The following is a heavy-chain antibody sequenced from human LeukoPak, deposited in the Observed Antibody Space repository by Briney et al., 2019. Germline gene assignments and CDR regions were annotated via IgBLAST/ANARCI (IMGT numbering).Heavy chain of an antibody. CDR2: SSVSGDST. Sequence: PGGSLRLSCAVSGFSDNSYGMSWVRQAPGKGLEWVSASSVSGDSTYYGDSVKGRFIISRDNSKNTLYLQMNSLRAEDTAVYYCAQGYSSGWYPYWGQGSLVTVSS. CDR1: GFSDNSYG. J-gene: IGHJ4*02. V-gene: IGHV3-23*01. CDR3: AQGYSSGWYPY. D-gene: IGHD6-19*01.